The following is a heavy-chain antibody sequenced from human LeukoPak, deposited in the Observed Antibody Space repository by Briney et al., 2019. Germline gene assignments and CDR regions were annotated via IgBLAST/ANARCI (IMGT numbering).Heavy chain of an antibody. CDR2: INHSGST. D-gene: IGHD3-22*01. CDR3: ARGFDSSGYRDY. J-gene: IGHJ4*02. V-gene: IGHV4-39*07. CDR1: GDSISSSGFY. Sequence: PSETLSLTCTVSGDSISSSGFYWNWIRQHPGKGLEWIGEINHSGSTNYNPSLKSRVTISVDTSKNQFSLKLSSVTAADTAVFYCARGFDSSGYRDYWGQGTLVTVSS.